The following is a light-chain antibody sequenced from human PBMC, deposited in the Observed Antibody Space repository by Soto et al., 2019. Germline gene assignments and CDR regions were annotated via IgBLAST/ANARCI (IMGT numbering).Light chain of an antibody. V-gene: IGKV3-20*01. Sequence: ESVLTQSPGSLSLSPGETATLSCRASQSIINNYLAWYQQKPGQAPRLLIYGASIRATGVPDRFSGSGSGTDFTLTITRLEAEDFAVYYCQQYGTSPLTYTFGQGTKLGVK. CDR3: QQYGTSPLTYT. CDR2: GAS. CDR1: QSIINNY. J-gene: IGKJ2*01.